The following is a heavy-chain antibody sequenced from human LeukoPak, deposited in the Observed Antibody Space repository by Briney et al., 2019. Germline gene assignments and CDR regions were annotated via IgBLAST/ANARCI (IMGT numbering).Heavy chain of an antibody. Sequence: PSETLSLTCTVSGGSVSSSNYYWSWIRQPPGKGLEWVGFFSYNVHSDYNPSLKSRVTISVDTSKNQFSLRLSSVTAADTAIYYCASVSVAGTGPDYWGQGTLVTVSS. D-gene: IGHD6-13*01. CDR3: ASVSVAGTGPDY. CDR1: GGSVSSSNYY. CDR2: FSYNVHS. V-gene: IGHV4-61*01. J-gene: IGHJ4*02.